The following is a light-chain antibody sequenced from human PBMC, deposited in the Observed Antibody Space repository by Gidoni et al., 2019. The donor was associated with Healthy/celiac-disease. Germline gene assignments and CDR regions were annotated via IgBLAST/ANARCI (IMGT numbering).Light chain of an antibody. CDR3: QQSYSTPPLT. CDR1: QSISSY. V-gene: IGKV1-39*01. Sequence: DIQMTQSPSSLSASVGDRVTITCRASQSISSYLNWYQQKPGKAPKLLIYAASSLQSGVPSRFSGSGSGTDVTLTISSLQPEDFATYYGQQSYSTPPLTFXGXTKVEIK. J-gene: IGKJ4*01. CDR2: AAS.